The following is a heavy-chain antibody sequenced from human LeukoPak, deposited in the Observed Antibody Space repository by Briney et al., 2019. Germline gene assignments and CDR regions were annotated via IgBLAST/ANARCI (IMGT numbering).Heavy chain of an antibody. CDR3: AKDGGYSGYDGPFDY. J-gene: IGHJ4*02. D-gene: IGHD5-12*01. CDR2: IRYDGSNK. Sequence: GGSLRLSCAASGFTFSSHSMNWVRQAPGKGLEWVAFIRYDGSNKYYADSVKGRFTISRDNSKNTLYLQMNSLRAEDTAVYYCAKDGGYSGYDGPFDYWGQGTLVTVSS. V-gene: IGHV3-30*02. CDR1: GFTFSSHS.